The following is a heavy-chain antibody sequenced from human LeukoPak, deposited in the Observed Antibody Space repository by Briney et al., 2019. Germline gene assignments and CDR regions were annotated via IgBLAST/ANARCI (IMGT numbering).Heavy chain of an antibody. CDR2: VYHNGNT. CDR1: GYSISSGYY. V-gene: IGHV4-38-2*02. Sequence: PSETLSLTCTVSGYSISSGYYWGWIRQPPGKGLEWIGSVYHNGNTYYSPSLQSRVTISVDTSKNQFSLRLSSVTAADTAVYYCARVPEYYDFWSGPREGGFDPWGQGTLVTVSS. J-gene: IGHJ5*02. CDR3: ARVPEYYDFWSGPREGGFDP. D-gene: IGHD3-3*01.